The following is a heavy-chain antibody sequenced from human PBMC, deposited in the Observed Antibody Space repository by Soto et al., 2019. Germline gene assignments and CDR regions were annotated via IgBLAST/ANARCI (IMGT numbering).Heavy chain of an antibody. J-gene: IGHJ4*02. D-gene: IGHD5-18*01. CDR2: ISTYNGNT. Sequence: QVQLVQSGAEVKKPGASVKVSCKASGYTFTSYSISWVRQAPGQGLEWMGWISTYNGNTYHARKIQSRVTMTTDTSTSTAHRELRSMRSDDKAVYYCARDVGYGLIDYWGQGTLVTVSS. CDR1: GYTFTSYS. V-gene: IGHV1-18*01. CDR3: ARDVGYGLIDY.